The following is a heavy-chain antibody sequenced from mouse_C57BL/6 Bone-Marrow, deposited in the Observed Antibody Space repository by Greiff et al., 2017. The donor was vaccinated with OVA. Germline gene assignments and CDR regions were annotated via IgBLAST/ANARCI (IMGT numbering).Heavy chain of an antibody. D-gene: IGHD2-5*01. V-gene: IGHV2-2*01. CDR1: GFSLTSYG. CDR2: IWSGGST. CDR3: ASYSNYDYYAMDY. Sequence: VQGVESGPGLVQPSQSLSITCTVSGFSLTSYGVHWVRQSPGKGLEWLGVIWSGGSTDYNAAFISRLSISKDNSKSQVFFKMNSLQADDTAIYYCASYSNYDYYAMDYWGQGTSVTVSS. J-gene: IGHJ4*01.